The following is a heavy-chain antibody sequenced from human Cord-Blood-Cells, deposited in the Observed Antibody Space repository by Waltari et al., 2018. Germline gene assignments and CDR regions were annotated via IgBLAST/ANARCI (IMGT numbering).Heavy chain of an antibody. J-gene: IGHJ3*02. CDR2: INHSGST. CDR1: GGSFSGYY. CDR3: ARGDYDILTGYDAFDI. D-gene: IGHD3-9*01. Sequence: QVQLQQWGAGLLKPSETLSLTCAVYGGSFSGYYWSWIRQPPGKGLEWIGEINHSGSTNYNPSLKSRVTISVDTSKNQFSLKLSSVTAAVTAVYYCARGDYDILTGYDAFDIWGQGTMVTVSS. V-gene: IGHV4-34*01.